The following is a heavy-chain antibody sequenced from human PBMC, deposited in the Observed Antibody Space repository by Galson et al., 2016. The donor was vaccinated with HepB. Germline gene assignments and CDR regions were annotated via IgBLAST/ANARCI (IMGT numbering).Heavy chain of an antibody. J-gene: IGHJ4*02. CDR1: GFNLSDYY. D-gene: IGHD3-9*01. Sequence: SLRLSCAASGFNLSDYYMSWIRQAPGKGLEWVLYISSSGHTIYYADSVKGRFTVSRDNAKNSMYLQMNSLRAADTAVYYCARGTTYYDILTGYQRPLDFWGQGTLVTGSS. V-gene: IGHV3-11*04. CDR2: ISSSGHTI. CDR3: ARGTTYYDILTGYQRPLDF.